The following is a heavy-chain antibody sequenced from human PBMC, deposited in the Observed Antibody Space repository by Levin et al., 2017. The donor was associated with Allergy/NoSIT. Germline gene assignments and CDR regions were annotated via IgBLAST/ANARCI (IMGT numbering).Heavy chain of an antibody. Sequence: HSQTLSLTCAISGDSVSSKSVAWNWIRQSPSRGLEWLGRTYYRSKWYNDYAVSVKSRITISPDTSKNQFSLQLNSVTPEDTAVFYCARARDPFGPSNAFDIWGQGTMVTVSS. CDR1: GDSVSSKSVA. V-gene: IGHV6-1*01. J-gene: IGHJ3*02. CDR2: TYYRSKWYN. CDR3: ARARDPFGPSNAFDI. D-gene: IGHD3-10*01.